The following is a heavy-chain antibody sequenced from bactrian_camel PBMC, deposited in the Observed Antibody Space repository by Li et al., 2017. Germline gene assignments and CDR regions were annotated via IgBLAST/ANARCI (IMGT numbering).Heavy chain of an antibody. D-gene: IGHD5*01. CDR3: LTFPTGWASGENNSDY. CDR2: IYADGSTT. V-gene: IGHV3S7*01. Sequence: HVQLVEPGGALVQPGGSLRLSCVASGFTFSRYGLSWVRQSPGQGLEWVSGIYADGSTTYYIDSVKGRFIASRDNAKNTLYLQMNSLKPEDTAHYYCLTFPTGWASGENNSDYRGQGTQVTVS. CDR1: GFTFSRYG. J-gene: IGHJ4*01.